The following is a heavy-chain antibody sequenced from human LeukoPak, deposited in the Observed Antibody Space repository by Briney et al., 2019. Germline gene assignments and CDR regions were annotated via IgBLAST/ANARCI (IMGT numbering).Heavy chain of an antibody. V-gene: IGHV3-30-3*01. CDR3: AKETGYSSGWWPVYGAFDI. J-gene: IGHJ3*02. Sequence: GGSLRLSCAASGFTFSSYAMHWVRQAPGKGLEWVAVISYDGSNKYYADSVKGRFTISRDNSKNTLYLQMNSLRAEDTAVYYCAKETGYSSGWWPVYGAFDIWGQGTMVTVSS. CDR2: ISYDGSNK. D-gene: IGHD6-19*01. CDR1: GFTFSSYA.